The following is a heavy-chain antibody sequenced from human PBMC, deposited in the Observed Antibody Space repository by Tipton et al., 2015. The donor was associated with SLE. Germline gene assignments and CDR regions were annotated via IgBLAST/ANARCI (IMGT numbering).Heavy chain of an antibody. Sequence: QLVQSGGGLVKPGGSLRLSCAASGFTFSSYSMNWVRQAPGKGLEWVSSISSSSSYIYYADSVKGRFTISRDNAKNSLYLQMNSLRAEDTAVYYCARDHLYYGSGAFDIWGQGTMVTVSS. CDR1: GFTFSSYS. CDR3: ARDHLYYGSGAFDI. V-gene: IGHV3-21*01. CDR2: ISSSSSYI. D-gene: IGHD3-3*01. J-gene: IGHJ3*02.